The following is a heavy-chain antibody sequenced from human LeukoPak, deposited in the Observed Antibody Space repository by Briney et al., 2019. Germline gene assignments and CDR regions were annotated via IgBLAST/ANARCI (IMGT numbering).Heavy chain of an antibody. CDR2: ISYDGSNK. J-gene: IGHJ4*02. CDR3: ARAHTYYDILTGYYNADYFDY. Sequence: GGSLRLSCAASGFTFSSYAMHWVRQAPGKGLEWVAVISYDGSNKYYADSVKGRFTISSDNSKNTLYLQMNSLRAEDTAVYYCARAHTYYDILTGYYNADYFDYWGQGTLVTVSS. V-gene: IGHV3-30-3*01. D-gene: IGHD3-9*01. CDR1: GFTFSSYA.